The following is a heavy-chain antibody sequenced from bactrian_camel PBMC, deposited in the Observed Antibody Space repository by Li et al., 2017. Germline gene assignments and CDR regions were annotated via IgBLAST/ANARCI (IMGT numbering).Heavy chain of an antibody. D-gene: IGHD1*01. CDR1: GFTYSSIA. CDR2: IYTGGGAT. J-gene: IGHJ4*01. CDR3: AAGSSGAGYTFLRADAFPY. V-gene: IGHV3S54*01. Sequence: HVQLVESGGGSVTAGGSLRLSCAASGFTYSSIAWAWFRQAPGKEREGVAAIYTGGGATLYADSVKGRFTISKDNAQHILYLQMDSLKDEDTAVYYCAAGSSGAGYTFLRADAFPYWGQGTQVTVS.